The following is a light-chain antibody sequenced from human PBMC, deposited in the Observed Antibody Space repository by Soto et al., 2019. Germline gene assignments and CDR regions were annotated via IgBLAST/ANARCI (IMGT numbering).Light chain of an antibody. CDR1: HSISSW. CDR2: AAS. CDR3: QQSNSYWT. J-gene: IGKJ1*01. V-gene: IGKV1-5*01. Sequence: EIQMKQSASKLSAYVCDRVSITCRASHSISSWLAWYQQKPGKAPTLLIYAASTLESGVPSRFSGSGSGTEFTLTISSLLPDDFATYYSQQSNSYWTFGQGTKVDIK.